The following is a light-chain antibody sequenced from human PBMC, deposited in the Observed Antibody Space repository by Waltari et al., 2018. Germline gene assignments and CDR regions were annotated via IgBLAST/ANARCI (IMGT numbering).Light chain of an antibody. CDR2: GAS. V-gene: IGKV3-15*01. Sequence: EMVMTQSPATLSVFPGDRATLSCRASQSVNNGLAWYQQKPGQAPRLLIYGASTRATGVPARFSGSGSGTEFTLTISSLQSEDFAVYFCQQYNKWPRTFGKGTKVEVK. J-gene: IGKJ1*01. CDR1: QSVNNG. CDR3: QQYNKWPRT.